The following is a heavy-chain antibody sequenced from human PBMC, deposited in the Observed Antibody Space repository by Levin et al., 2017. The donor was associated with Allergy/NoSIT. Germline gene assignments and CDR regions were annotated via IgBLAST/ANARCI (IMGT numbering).Heavy chain of an antibody. Sequence: PSETLSLTCAISGDSVSSNSAAWNWIRQSPSRGLEWLGRTYYRSKWYNDYAVSVKSRITINADTSKNQFSLQLNSVTPEDTAVYYCARSGDPIDPLWHYDSSGHYYWYFDYWGQGTLVTVSS. V-gene: IGHV6-1*01. CDR3: ARSGDPIDPLWHYDSSGHYYWYFDY. CDR2: TYYRSKWYN. CDR1: GDSVSSNSAA. J-gene: IGHJ4*02. D-gene: IGHD3-22*01.